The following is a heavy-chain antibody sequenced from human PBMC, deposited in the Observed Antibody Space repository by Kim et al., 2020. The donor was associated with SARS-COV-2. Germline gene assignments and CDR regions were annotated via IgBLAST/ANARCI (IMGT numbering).Heavy chain of an antibody. CDR3: VRVGGGNRKNAFDI. D-gene: IGHD2-15*01. CDR2: ISGSGVST. CDR1: GFTYSSDA. J-gene: IGHJ3*02. Sequence: GGSLRLSCAASGFTYSSDAMSWVRQAPGKGLEWVSGISGSGVSTYYADSVKGRFTISRDNSKNTVSLQMNSLRVEDTAVYYCVRVGGGNRKNAFDIWGQG. V-gene: IGHV3-23*01.